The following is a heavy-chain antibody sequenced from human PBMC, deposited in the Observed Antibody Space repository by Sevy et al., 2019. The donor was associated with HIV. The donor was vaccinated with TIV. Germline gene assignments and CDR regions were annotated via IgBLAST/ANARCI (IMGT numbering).Heavy chain of an antibody. CDR1: GGSISSSSYY. CDR2: IYYTGST. Sequence: SETLSLTCTVSGGSISSSSYYWNWIRQPPGKGLEGIGSIYYTGSTYYKPSLKSRVTISKDTSKNQFSLKLTSVTAADTAVYYCARPEGLQLNYAMDVWGQGTTVTVSS. J-gene: IGHJ6*02. V-gene: IGHV4-39*01. D-gene: IGHD3-3*01. CDR3: ARPEGLQLNYAMDV.